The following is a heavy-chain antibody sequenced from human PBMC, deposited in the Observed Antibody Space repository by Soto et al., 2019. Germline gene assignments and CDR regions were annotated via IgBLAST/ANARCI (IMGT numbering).Heavy chain of an antibody. CDR1: GFTFSSYA. CDR2: ISYDGSNK. Sequence: QVQLVESGGGVVQPGRSLRLSCAASGFTFSSYAMHWVRQAPGKGLEWVAVISYDGSNKYYADSVKGRFTISRDNSKNTLYPQMHTLRAHDTAVYYCARDPLSGTDLVLCYFDLWGRGTLVTVSS. D-gene: IGHD5-18*01. CDR3: ARDPLSGTDLVLCYFDL. J-gene: IGHJ2*01. V-gene: IGHV3-30-3*01.